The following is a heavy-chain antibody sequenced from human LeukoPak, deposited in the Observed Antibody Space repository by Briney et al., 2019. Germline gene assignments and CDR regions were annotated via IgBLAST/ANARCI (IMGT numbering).Heavy chain of an antibody. CDR2: ISPNSGGT. J-gene: IGHJ6*02. V-gene: IGHV1-2*02. D-gene: IGHD2-15*01. Sequence: ASVKVSCKASGYTFTGYYMHWVRQAPGQGLEWMGWISPNSGGTNYAQKFQGRVTMARDTSISTAYMELSRLRSDDTAVYYCASSSSHCSGGNCYYYYGMDFWGQGTTVTVSS. CDR1: GYTFTGYY. CDR3: ASSSSHCSGGNCYYYYGMDF.